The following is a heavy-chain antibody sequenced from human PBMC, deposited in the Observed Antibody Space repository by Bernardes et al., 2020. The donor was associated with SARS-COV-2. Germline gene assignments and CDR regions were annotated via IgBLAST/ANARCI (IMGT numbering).Heavy chain of an antibody. CDR1: GGSVSSGSYY. Sequence: SETLSLTCTVSGGSVSSGSYYWSWIRQPPGKGLEWIGYIYYSGSTNYNPSLKSRVTISVDTSKNQFSLKLSSVTAAVTAVYYCARWTTVTTESIDYWGQGTLVTVSS. V-gene: IGHV4-61*01. J-gene: IGHJ4*02. D-gene: IGHD4-17*01. CDR3: ARWTTVTTESIDY. CDR2: IYYSGST.